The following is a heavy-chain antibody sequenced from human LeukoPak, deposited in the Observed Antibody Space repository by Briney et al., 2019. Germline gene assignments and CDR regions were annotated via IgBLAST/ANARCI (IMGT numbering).Heavy chain of an antibody. Sequence: PGGSLRLSCAASGFTFNSYALSWVRQAPGKGLEWVSTIGGGGENTYYADSVKGRFTISRDSSKNTVYLHMKSLRAEDTAVYSCAKVLTGSQDYWGQGTLVTVTS. D-gene: IGHD1-14*01. CDR1: GFTFNSYA. CDR3: AKVLTGSQDY. V-gene: IGHV3-23*01. J-gene: IGHJ4*02. CDR2: IGGGGENT.